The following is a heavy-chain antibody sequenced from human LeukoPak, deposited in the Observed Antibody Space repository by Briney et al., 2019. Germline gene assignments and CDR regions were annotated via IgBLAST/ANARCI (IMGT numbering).Heavy chain of an antibody. V-gene: IGHV3-30*01. J-gene: IGHJ4*02. Sequence: GGALRLSCAASGFTFSSYAMHWVRQAPGKGLEWVAVISYDGSNKYYADSVKGRFTISRDNSENTLYLQMNSLKAEDTAVYYCAREVGSDYYDSRLDYWGQGTLVTVSS. D-gene: IGHD3-22*01. CDR2: ISYDGSNK. CDR1: GFTFSSYA. CDR3: AREVGSDYYDSRLDY.